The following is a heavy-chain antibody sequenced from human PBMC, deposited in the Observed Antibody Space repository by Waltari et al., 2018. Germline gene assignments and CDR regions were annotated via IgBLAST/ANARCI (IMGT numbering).Heavy chain of an antibody. CDR1: GFTFSSYE. D-gene: IGHD3-22*01. V-gene: IGHV3-48*03. CDR3: AGEPYDSSGDNAFDI. CDR2: ISSSGSTI. Sequence: EVQLVESGGGLVQPGGSLRLSCAASGFTFSSYEMNWVRQGPGKGLEWVSYISSSGSTIYYADSVKGRFTISRDNAKNSLYLQMNSLRAEDTAVYYCAGEPYDSSGDNAFDIWGQGTMVTVSS. J-gene: IGHJ3*02.